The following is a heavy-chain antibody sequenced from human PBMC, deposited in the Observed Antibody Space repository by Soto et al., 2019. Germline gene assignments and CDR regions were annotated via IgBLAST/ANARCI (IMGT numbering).Heavy chain of an antibody. CDR2: IWYDGSNK. Sequence: PGGSLKLSCAASGFTFSSYGMHWVRQAPGKGLEWVAVIWYDGSNKNYADSVKDRFTISRDNSKNTLYLQMNSLRAEDTAVYYCARNGEYYGSGSYIDYWGQGTLVTVSS. CDR3: ARNGEYYGSGSYIDY. D-gene: IGHD3-10*01. V-gene: IGHV3-33*01. CDR1: GFTFSSYG. J-gene: IGHJ4*02.